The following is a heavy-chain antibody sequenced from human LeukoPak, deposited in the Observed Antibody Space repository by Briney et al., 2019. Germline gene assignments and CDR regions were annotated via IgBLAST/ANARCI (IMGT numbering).Heavy chain of an antibody. CDR1: GFTFSSYA. D-gene: IGHD3-3*01. CDR2: ISGSGGST. V-gene: IGHV3-23*01. Sequence: PGGSLRLSCAASGFTFSSYAMSWVRQAPGKGLEWVSAISGSGGSTYYADSVKGRFTISRDNSKNSLYLQMNSLRAEDTAVYYCAKGPYGYYLSYFDYWGQGTLVTVSS. J-gene: IGHJ4*02. CDR3: AKGPYGYYLSYFDY.